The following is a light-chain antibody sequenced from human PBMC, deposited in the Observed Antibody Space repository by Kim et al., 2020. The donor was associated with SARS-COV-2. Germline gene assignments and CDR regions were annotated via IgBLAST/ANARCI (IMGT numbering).Light chain of an antibody. CDR1: SFNIGSNT. CDR2: SNN. Sequence: QSVLTQPPSASGTPGQRVTISCSGSSFNIGSNTVNWYQQLPGTAPKLLIYSNNQRPSGVPDRFSGSKSGTSASLAISGLQSEDEADYYCAAWDDSAWVFGGGTQLTVL. J-gene: IGLJ3*02. V-gene: IGLV1-44*01. CDR3: AAWDDSAWV.